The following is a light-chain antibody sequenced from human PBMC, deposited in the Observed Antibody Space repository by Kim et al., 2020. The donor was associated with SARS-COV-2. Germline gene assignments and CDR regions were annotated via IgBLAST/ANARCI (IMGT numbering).Light chain of an antibody. CDR1: SLRKYY. J-gene: IGLJ2*01. V-gene: IGLV3-19*01. CDR2: GKN. Sequence: SSELTQDPAVSVALGQTVRITCQGDSLRKYYATWYQQKPGQAPVLLRSGKNNRPSGIPDRFSGSSSGNTASLTIAGAQAEDEADYYCNSRDTTHFVIFGGGTKLTVL. CDR3: NSRDTTHFVI.